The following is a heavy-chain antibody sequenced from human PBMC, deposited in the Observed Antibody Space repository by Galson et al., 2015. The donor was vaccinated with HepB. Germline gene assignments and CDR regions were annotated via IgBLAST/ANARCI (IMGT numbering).Heavy chain of an antibody. J-gene: IGHJ3*02. V-gene: IGHV3-21*01. Sequence: SLRLSCAASGFTFSSYSMHWVRQAPGKGLEWVSSISSNSSYIYYADSVKGRFTISRDNAKNSLYLQMNSLRAEDTAVYYCARDQIPLSLRGYSYGLNFGNAFDIWGQGTMVTVSS. CDR1: GFTFSSYS. D-gene: IGHD5-18*01. CDR3: ARDQIPLSLRGYSYGLNFGNAFDI. CDR2: ISSNSSYI.